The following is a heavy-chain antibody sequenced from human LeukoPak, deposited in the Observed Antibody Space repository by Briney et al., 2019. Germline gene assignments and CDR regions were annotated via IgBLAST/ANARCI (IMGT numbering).Heavy chain of an antibody. CDR3: AKDRSCSSTSCYTDY. CDR1: GFTFSSYA. Sequence: GGSLRLSCAASGFTFSSYAMSWVRQAPGKGLEWVSAISGSGGSTYYADSVKGRFTISRDNSKNTLYLQMNSLRAEDTAVYYCAKDRSCSSTSCYTDYWGQGTLAAVSS. J-gene: IGHJ4*02. V-gene: IGHV3-23*01. D-gene: IGHD2-2*02. CDR2: ISGSGGST.